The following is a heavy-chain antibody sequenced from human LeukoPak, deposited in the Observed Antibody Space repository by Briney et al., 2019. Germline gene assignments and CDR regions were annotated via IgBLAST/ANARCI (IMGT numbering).Heavy chain of an antibody. J-gene: IGHJ4*02. CDR3: EKEGELPPAPDY. V-gene: IGHV3-30*18. Sequence: PGGSLRLSCAASGFTFSSYGMHWVRQAPGKGLEWVAVISYDGSKKFYADSVKGRFTISRDNSKNTLYLQMNSLRAEDTAVYYCEKEGELPPAPDYWGKETLVTVSS. CDR1: GFTFSSYG. CDR2: ISYDGSKK. D-gene: IGHD3-10*01.